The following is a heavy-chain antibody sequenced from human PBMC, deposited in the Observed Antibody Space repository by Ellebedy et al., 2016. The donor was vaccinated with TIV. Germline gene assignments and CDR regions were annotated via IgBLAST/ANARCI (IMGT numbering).Heavy chain of an antibody. CDR3: AVAAAGRDYYYGMDV. V-gene: IGHV1-2*04. CDR2: INPNSGGT. D-gene: IGHD6-13*01. J-gene: IGHJ6*02. Sequence: AASVKVSCKASGYTFTGYYMHWVRQAPGQGLEWMGWINPNSGGTNYAQKFQGWVTMTRDTSISTAYMELSRLRSDDTAVYYCAVAAAGRDYYYGMDVWGQGTTVTVSS. CDR1: GYTFTGYY.